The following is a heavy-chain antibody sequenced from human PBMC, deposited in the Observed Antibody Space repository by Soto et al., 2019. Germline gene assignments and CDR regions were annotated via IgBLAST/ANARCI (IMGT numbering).Heavy chain of an antibody. J-gene: IGHJ4*02. CDR2: IKQDGSGK. Sequence: EVQVVESGGGLVQPGGSLRLSCAASGFTLSTYWMTWVRQAPGKGLEWVANIKQDGSGKYYVDSVKGRFTVSRDNAKNSLYLQMNSLRTEDTAVYYCGTADRGTAAGGTVQWGQGTLVTVS. CDR3: GTADRGTAAGGTVQ. D-gene: IGHD6-13*01. CDR1: GFTLSTYW. V-gene: IGHV3-7*01.